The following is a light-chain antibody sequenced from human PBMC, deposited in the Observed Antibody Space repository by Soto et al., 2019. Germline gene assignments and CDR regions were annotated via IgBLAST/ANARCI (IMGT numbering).Light chain of an antibody. J-gene: IGLJ3*02. CDR1: SSDVGAYKY. CDR3: TSYVGSDIWV. Sequence: QSALTQPPCASGSPGQSVTISCTGTSSDVGAYKYVSWYQQYPGKAPKLMIYEVSKRPSGVPDRFSGSKSGNTASLTVSGLQAEDEADYYCTSYVGSDIWVFGGGTKLTVL. V-gene: IGLV2-8*01. CDR2: EVS.